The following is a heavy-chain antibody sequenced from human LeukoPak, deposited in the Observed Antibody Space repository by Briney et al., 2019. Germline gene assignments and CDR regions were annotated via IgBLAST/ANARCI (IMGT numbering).Heavy chain of an antibody. Sequence: PSETLSLTCAVYGGSFSGYYWSWIRQPPGKGLEWIGEINHSGSTNYNPSLKSRVTISVDTSKNQFSLKLSSVTAADTAVYYCARHRRLLWLGEFFDYWGQGTLVTVSS. V-gene: IGHV4-34*01. D-gene: IGHD3-10*01. CDR3: ARHRRLLWLGEFFDY. CDR1: GGSFSGYY. J-gene: IGHJ4*02. CDR2: INHSGST.